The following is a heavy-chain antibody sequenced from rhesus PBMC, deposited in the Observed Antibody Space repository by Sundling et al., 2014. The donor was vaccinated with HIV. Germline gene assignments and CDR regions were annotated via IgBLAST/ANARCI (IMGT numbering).Heavy chain of an antibody. J-gene: IGHJ3*01. CDR3: ARILITGTDEGAFDF. D-gene: IGHD1-26*01. CDR2: IYWDNDT. V-gene: IGHV2-174*02. CDR1: GFSLSTSGMG. Sequence: QVTLKESGPALVKPTQTLTLTCTFSGFSLSTSGMGVGWIRQPPGKTLEWLAHIYWDNDTRYTTSLKSRLTISKDTSENQVVLTMTNLDPVDTATYYCARILITGTDEGAFDFWGQGLRVTVSS.